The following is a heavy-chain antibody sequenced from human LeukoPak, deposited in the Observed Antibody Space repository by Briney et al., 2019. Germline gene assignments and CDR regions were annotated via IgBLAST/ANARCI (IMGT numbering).Heavy chain of an antibody. CDR1: GFTVSSNY. J-gene: IGHJ4*02. CDR2: IHSGGST. D-gene: IGHD4-17*01. CDR3: VGATGFGY. V-gene: IGHV3-66*01. Sequence: GGSLRLSCAVSGFTVSSNYMSWVRQAPGKGLEWVSVIHSGGSTYYADSVKGRFTSSRDKSKNTVYLQMNSLRAEDTAVYFCVGATGFGYWGQGTLVTVFS.